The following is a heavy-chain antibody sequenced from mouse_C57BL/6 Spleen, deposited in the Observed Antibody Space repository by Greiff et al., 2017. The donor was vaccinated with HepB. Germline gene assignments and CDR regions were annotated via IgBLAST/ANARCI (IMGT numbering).Heavy chain of an antibody. Sequence: EVKLMESGPGLVKPSQSLSLTCSVTGYSITSGYYWNWIRQFPGNKLEWMGYISYDGSNNYNPSLKNRISITRDTSKNQFFLKLNSVTTEDTATYYCARDPQLGYFDYWGQGTTLTVSS. CDR2: ISYDGSN. CDR3: ARDPQLGYFDY. D-gene: IGHD4-1*02. CDR1: GYSITSGYY. V-gene: IGHV3-6*01. J-gene: IGHJ2*01.